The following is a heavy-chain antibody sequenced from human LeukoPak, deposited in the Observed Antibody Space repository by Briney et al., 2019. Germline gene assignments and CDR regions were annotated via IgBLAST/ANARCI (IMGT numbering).Heavy chain of an antibody. CDR1: GGSISSYC. CDR2: IYYSGST. V-gene: IGHV4-59*12. CDR3: GRDSRGPDY. Sequence: SETLSLTCTVSGGSISSYCWSWIRQPPGKGLEWIGYIYYSGSTNYNPSLKSRVTISVDTSKNQISLKLNSVTAADTAVYYCGRDSRGPDYWGQGTLVTVSS. D-gene: IGHD3-22*01. J-gene: IGHJ4*02.